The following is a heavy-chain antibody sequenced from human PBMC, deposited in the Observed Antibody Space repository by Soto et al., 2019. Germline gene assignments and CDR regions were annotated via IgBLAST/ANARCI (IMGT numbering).Heavy chain of an antibody. CDR2: IYYSGST. CDR1: GGSISSGGYY. CDR3: ARVFIQNWFDP. D-gene: IGHD3-16*01. J-gene: IGHJ5*02. V-gene: IGHV4-31*03. Sequence: SETLSLTCTVSGGSISSGGYYWSWIRQHPGKGLEWIGYIYYSGSTYYNPSPKSRVTISVDTSKNQFSLKLSSVTAADTAVYYCARVFIQNWFDPWGQGTLVTVSS.